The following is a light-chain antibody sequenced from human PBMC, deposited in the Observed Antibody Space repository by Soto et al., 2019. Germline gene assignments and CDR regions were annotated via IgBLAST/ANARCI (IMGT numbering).Light chain of an antibody. V-gene: IGKV3-20*01. CDR1: QSVSSSY. CDR3: QQYGSSPLT. J-gene: IGKJ4*01. CDR2: GAS. Sequence: DIVLTQSPGTMSLSPGERATLSCRASQSVSSSYLAWYQQKPGQAPRLLIYGASSRATGIPDRFSGSGSGTDFTLTISRLEPEDFAVYYCQQYGSSPLTFGGGSMV.